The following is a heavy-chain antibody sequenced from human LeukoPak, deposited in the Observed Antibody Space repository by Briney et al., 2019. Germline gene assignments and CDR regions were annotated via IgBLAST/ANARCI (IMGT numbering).Heavy chain of an antibody. CDR1: GFRFSDYL. Sequence: SGGSLRLSCAASGFRFSDYLMNWVRQAPGKGLELVANIHRDGSDKLYLDSVRGRFTVSRDNADNSLYLQMNSLRGDDTAVYYCARGFSSAIDRWGQGNLVTVSS. J-gene: IGHJ5*02. CDR3: ARGFSSAIDR. CDR2: IHRDGSDK. V-gene: IGHV3-7*01.